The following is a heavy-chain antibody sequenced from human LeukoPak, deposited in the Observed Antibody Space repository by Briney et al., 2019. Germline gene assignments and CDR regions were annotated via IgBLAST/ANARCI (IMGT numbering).Heavy chain of an antibody. CDR1: GGSFSGYY. CDR3: ARAVSGGMDV. J-gene: IGHJ6*02. CDR2: INHSGGT. D-gene: IGHD4-11*01. V-gene: IGHV4-34*01. Sequence: SETLSLTCAVYGGSFSGYYWSWIRQPPGKGLEWIGEINHSGGTNYNPSLKSRVTISVDTSKNQFSLKLSSVTAADTAVYYCARAVSGGMDVWGQGTTVTVSS.